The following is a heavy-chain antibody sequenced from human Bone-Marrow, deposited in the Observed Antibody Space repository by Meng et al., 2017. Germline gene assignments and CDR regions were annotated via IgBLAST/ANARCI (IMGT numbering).Heavy chain of an antibody. V-gene: IGHV3-33*01. D-gene: IGHD6-19*01. Sequence: QVPLVESGGGVVEPGRALRPSRAASRVPFCSVVIHCVRQAPGKRLEWVAVIWYDGSNKYYADSVKGRFTISRDNSKNTLYLHMNRLRAEDTAVYYCARDRESGCPDYWGQGTLVTVSS. J-gene: IGHJ4*02. CDR1: RVPFCSVV. CDR2: IWYDGSNK. CDR3: ARDRESGCPDY.